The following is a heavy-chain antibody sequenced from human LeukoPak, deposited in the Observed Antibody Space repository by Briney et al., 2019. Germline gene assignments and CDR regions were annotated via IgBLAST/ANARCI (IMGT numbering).Heavy chain of an antibody. CDR3: ARAPDDYDFWSGPFDY. CDR1: GYTFTNYG. V-gene: IGHV1-18*01. Sequence: ASVNVSCKSSGYTFTNYGISWVRQAPGQGLEWMGWIRAYSGNTNYAQNLQGRVTMTTDTSTSTAYMELRSLRSDDTAVYYCARAPDDYDFWSGPFDYWGRGTLVTVSS. D-gene: IGHD3-3*01. J-gene: IGHJ4*02. CDR2: IRAYSGNT.